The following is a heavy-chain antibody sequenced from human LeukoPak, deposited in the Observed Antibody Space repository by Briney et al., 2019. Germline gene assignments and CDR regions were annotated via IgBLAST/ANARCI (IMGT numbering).Heavy chain of an antibody. D-gene: IGHD5-12*01. CDR3: ARRGYDWSSHFDY. CDR2: INPNSGGT. J-gene: IGHJ4*02. CDR1: GYTFTGYY. Sequence: ASVKVSCKASGYTFTGYYMHWVRQAPGQGLEWMGWINPNSGGTNYAQKFQGRVTMTRDTSISTAYMELSRLRSDDTAVYYCARRGYDWSSHFDYWGQGTLVTVSS. V-gene: IGHV1-2*02.